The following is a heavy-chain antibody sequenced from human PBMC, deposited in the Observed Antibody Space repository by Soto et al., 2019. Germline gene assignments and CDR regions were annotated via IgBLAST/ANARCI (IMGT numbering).Heavy chain of an antibody. Sequence: QVQLQESGPGLVKPSETLSLTCTVSGGSISSYYWSWIRQPPGKGLEWIGYIYYSGSTNYNPSLKSRVTISVDTSKHPFSLKLSSVTAADTAVYYCARSPRRRLLKGYNWFDPWGQGTLVTVSS. D-gene: IGHD2-15*01. V-gene: IGHV4-59*01. CDR2: IYYSGST. CDR3: ARSPRRRLLKGYNWFDP. CDR1: GGSISSYY. J-gene: IGHJ5*02.